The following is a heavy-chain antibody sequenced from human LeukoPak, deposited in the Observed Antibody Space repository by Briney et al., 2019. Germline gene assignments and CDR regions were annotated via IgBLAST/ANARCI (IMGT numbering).Heavy chain of an antibody. CDR2: TSGSGGST. J-gene: IGHJ4*02. CDR3: AKRSLDRYNLPFDY. CDR1: GFTFSSYA. V-gene: IGHV3-23*01. D-gene: IGHD1-14*01. Sequence: GGSLRLSCAASGFTFSSYAMSWVRQAPGKGLEWVSATSGSGGSTYYADSVKGRFTISRDNSKNTLYLQMNSLRAEDTAVYYCAKRSLDRYNLPFDYWGQGTLVTVSS.